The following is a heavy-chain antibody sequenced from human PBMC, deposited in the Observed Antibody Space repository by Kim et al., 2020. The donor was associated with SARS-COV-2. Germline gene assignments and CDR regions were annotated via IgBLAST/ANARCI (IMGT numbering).Heavy chain of an antibody. D-gene: IGHD2-8*01. CDR3: AKEEAYCTNGVCFSDAFDI. CDR2: ISWNSGSI. V-gene: IGHV3-9*01. J-gene: IGHJ3*02. Sequence: GGSLRLSCAASGFTFGDYAMHWVRQAPGKGLEWVSGISWNSGSIGYADSVKGRFTISRDNAKNSLYLQMNSLRAEDTALYYCAKEEAYCTNGVCFSDAFDIWGQGTMVTVSS. CDR1: GFTFGDYA.